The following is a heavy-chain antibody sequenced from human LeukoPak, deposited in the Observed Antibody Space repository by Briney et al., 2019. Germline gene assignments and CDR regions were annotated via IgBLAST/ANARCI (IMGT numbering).Heavy chain of an antibody. D-gene: IGHD3-3*01. Sequence: GGSLRLSCAASGFTFSSYEMNWVRQAPGKGLEWVSYISSSGSTIYYADSLKGRFTISRDNAKNSLYLQMNSLRAEDTAVYYCARGYYNFWSGYRAEYYFDYWGQGTPVTVSS. CDR3: ARGYYNFWSGYRAEYYFDY. CDR2: ISSSGSTI. J-gene: IGHJ4*02. V-gene: IGHV3-48*03. CDR1: GFTFSSYE.